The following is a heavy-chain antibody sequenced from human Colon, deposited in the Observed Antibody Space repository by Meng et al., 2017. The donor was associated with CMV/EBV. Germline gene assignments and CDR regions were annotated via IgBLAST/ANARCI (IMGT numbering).Heavy chain of an antibody. CDR3: ARDPVGALAFYDY. D-gene: IGHD1-26*01. CDR2: IYYNGRPNYNPSLRT. J-gene: IGHJ4*02. CDR1: GASISTHY. Sequence: SETLSLTCTVSGASISTHYWNWIRQPPGKGLEWIGYIYYNGRPNYNPSLRTNYNPSLKSRFTIPVDASKNQFSLKLSSVTAADTAVYYCARDPVGALAFYDYWGQGTLVTVSS. V-gene: IGHV4-59*11.